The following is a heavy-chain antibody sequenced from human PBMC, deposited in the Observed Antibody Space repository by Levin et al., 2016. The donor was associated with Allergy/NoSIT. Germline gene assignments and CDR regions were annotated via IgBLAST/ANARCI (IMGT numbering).Heavy chain of an antibody. V-gene: IGHV3-7*03. CDR2: INKQGSET. D-gene: IGHD4/OR15-4a*01. J-gene: IGHJ3*01. Sequence: GGSLRLSCAASGFTSSSYWMSWVRQAPGKGLEWVASINKQGSETYYVDSVKGRFTVSRDNAKNSVFLHMISLRAEDTAIYYCAREDDYGEPQPFDVWGQGTMVSVSS. CDR1: GFTSSSYW. CDR3: AREDDYGEPQPFDV.